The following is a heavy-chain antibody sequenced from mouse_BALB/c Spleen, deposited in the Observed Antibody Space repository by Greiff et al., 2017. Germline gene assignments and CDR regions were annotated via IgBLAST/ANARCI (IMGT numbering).Heavy chain of an antibody. D-gene: IGHD2-1*01. V-gene: IGHV1-80*01. CDR1: GYAFSSYW. J-gene: IGHJ4*01. CDR3: ARYGKVAYYAMDY. CDR2: IYPGDGDT. Sequence: QVQLKQSGAELVRPGSSVKISCKASGYAFSSYWMNWVKQRPGQGLEWIGQIYPGDGDTNYNGKFKGKATLTADKSSSTAYMQLSSLTSEDSAVYFCARYGKVAYYAMDYWGQGTSVTVSS.